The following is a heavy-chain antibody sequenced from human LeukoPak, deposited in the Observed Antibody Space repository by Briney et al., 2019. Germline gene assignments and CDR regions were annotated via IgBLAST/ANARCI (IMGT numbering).Heavy chain of an antibody. Sequence: DPGGSLRLPCAASGFTFSSYAMSWVRQAPGKGLEWVSAISGSGGSTYYADSVKGRFTISRDNSKNTLYLQMNSLRAEDTAVYYCAKAGGGMVSYPVDYWGQGTLVTVSS. CDR2: ISGSGGST. V-gene: IGHV3-23*01. CDR1: GFTFSSYA. J-gene: IGHJ4*02. D-gene: IGHD3-3*01. CDR3: AKAGGGMVSYPVDY.